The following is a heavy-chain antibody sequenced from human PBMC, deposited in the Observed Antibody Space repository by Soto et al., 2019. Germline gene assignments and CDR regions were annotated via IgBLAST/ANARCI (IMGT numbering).Heavy chain of an antibody. CDR3: AKDQDFGVAWDY. D-gene: IGHD3-3*01. V-gene: IGHV3-30*18. J-gene: IGHJ4*02. CDR2: ISYDGSNK. Sequence: PGGSLRLSCAASGFTFSSYGMHWVRQAPGKGLEWVAVISYDGSNKYYADSVKGRFTISRDNSKNTLYLQMNSLRAEDTAVYYCAKDQDFGVAWDYWGQGTLVTVSS. CDR1: GFTFSSYG.